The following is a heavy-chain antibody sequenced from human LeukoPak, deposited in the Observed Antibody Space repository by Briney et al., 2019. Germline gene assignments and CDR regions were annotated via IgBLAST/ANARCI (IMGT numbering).Heavy chain of an antibody. CDR3: ARGGNRYYYDSSGYYYY. CDR1: GYTFTSYD. Sequence: GASVKVSCKASGYTFTSYDINLVRQATGQGLEWMGRIIPIFGTANYAQKFQGRVTITTDESTSTAYMELSSLRSEDTAVYYCARGGNRYYYDSSGYYYYWGQGTLVTVSS. D-gene: IGHD3-22*01. V-gene: IGHV1-69*05. CDR2: IIPIFGTA. J-gene: IGHJ4*02.